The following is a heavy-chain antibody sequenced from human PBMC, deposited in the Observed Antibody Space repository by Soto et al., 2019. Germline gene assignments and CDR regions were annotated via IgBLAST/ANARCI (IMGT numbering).Heavy chain of an antibody. J-gene: IGHJ4*02. V-gene: IGHV1-69*13. Sequence: GASVKVSCKASGTTFSNYAISWVRQAPGQGLEWMGGIIPIFGTTNYPQKFQGRLTITADASTSTVYMELSSLTSGDTAVYYCARGSQWLEPFDYWGQGTLVTVSS. CDR3: ARGSQWLEPFDY. D-gene: IGHD6-19*01. CDR1: GTTFSNYA. CDR2: IIPIFGTT.